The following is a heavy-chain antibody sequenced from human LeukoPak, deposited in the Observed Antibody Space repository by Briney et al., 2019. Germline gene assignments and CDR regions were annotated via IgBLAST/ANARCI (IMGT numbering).Heavy chain of an antibody. CDR2: IYTSGKT. CDR3: ARPYSSGWSGAFDI. CDR1: GGSISSYY. D-gene: IGHD6-19*01. V-gene: IGHV4-4*09. Sequence: SETLSLTCTVSGGSISSYYWSWIRQPPGKGQEWIGNIYTSGKTNYNPSLKSRVAISVDTSKNQFSLKLNSVTAADTAVYYCARPYSSGWSGAFDIWGQGTMVAVSS. J-gene: IGHJ3*02.